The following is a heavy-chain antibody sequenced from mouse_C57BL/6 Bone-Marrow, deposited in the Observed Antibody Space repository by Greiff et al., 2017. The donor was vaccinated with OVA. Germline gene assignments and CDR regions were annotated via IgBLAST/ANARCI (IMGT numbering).Heavy chain of an antibody. D-gene: IGHD1-1*01. CDR3: ALITTVVAMDWYFDV. CDR1: GFTIKDYY. CDR2: IDPEDGET. J-gene: IGHJ1*03. Sequence: VQLQQSGAELVKPGASVKLSCTASGFTIKDYYMHWVKQRTEQGLEWIGRIDPEDGETKYAPKFQGKATITADTSSNTAYLQLSSLTSEDTAVYYCALITTVVAMDWYFDVWGTGTTVTVSS. V-gene: IGHV14-2*01.